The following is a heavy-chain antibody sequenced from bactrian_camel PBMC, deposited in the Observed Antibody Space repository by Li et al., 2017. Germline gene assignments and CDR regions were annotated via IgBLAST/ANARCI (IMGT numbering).Heavy chain of an antibody. Sequence: VQLVESGGGSVPAGGSLTLTCKASEKLSGYRSDDSDMGWYRKGPENVCDLIACSRGDGSVYYAESVKGRFNISRDNVQNTVYLQMNSLKPEDTAVYYCVRDLLQSDSRFLLLTTFGYWGQGTQVTVS. J-gene: IGHJ6*01. V-gene: IGHV3S66*01. CDR3: VRDLLQSDSRFLLLTTFGY. CDR2: SRGDGSV. CDR1: EKLSGYRSDDSD. D-gene: IGHD3*01.